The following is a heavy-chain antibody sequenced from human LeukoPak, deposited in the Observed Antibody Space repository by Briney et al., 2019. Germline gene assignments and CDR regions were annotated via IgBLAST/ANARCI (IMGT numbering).Heavy chain of an antibody. D-gene: IGHD1-14*01. CDR1: GVSFSGYY. V-gene: IGHV4-34*01. CDR2: INHSGST. Sequence: SETLSLTCAVYGVSFSGYYWSWIRQPPGKGLEWIGEINHSGSTNYNPSLKSRVTISVDTSKNQFSLKMSSVTAADTAIYYCARDRNGNFDYWGQGTLVTVSS. J-gene: IGHJ4*02. CDR3: ARDRNGNFDY.